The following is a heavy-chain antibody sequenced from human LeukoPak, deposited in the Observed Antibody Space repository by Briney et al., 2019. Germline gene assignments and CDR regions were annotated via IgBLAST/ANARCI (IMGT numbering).Heavy chain of an antibody. CDR3: ARDLTHRDVPDS. Sequence: TGGSLRLSCAASGFTFDDYAMHWLRQGPGKGLEWVSNIHRDGDTTHYADSVKGRFTISRDTAKNSLYLQMNTLRVQDTAVYFCARDLTHRDVPDSWGQGTMVTVSS. D-gene: IGHD3-10*02. CDR1: GFTFDDYA. V-gene: IGHV3-20*04. CDR2: IHRDGDTT. J-gene: IGHJ3*02.